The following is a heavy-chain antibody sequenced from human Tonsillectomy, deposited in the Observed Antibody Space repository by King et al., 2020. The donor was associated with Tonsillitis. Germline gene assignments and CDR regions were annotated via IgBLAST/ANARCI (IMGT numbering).Heavy chain of an antibody. V-gene: IGHV3-23*04. CDR2: ISDNGRDT. Sequence: VQLVESGGDLVQPGGSLRLSCAASGFTFSNYAMSWVRQAPGKGLEWVSGISDNGRDTYYAASVKGRFTISRDNSKNTLYLQMNGLRADDTAVYYCAKDPNRSGWYKGAFDIWGQGTTVTVSS. CDR3: AKDPNRSGWYKGAFDI. J-gene: IGHJ3*02. D-gene: IGHD6-19*01. CDR1: GFTFSNYA.